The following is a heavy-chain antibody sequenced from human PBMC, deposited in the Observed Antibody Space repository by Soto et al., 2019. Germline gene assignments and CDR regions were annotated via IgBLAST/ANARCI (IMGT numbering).Heavy chain of an antibody. J-gene: IGHJ4*02. Sequence: PSETLSLTCAVYGGSFSGYYWSWIRQPPGKGLEWIGEINHSGSTNYNPSLKSRVTISVDTSKNQFYLNLTSVTAADTAVYYCASGRTQYYFDLWGQGNLVTVSS. CDR1: GGSFSGYY. CDR2: INHSGST. CDR3: ASGRTQYYFDL. V-gene: IGHV4-34*01.